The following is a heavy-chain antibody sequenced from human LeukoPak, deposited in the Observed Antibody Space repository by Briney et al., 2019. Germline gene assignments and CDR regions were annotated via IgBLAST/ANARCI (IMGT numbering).Heavy chain of an antibody. V-gene: IGHV1-2*04. J-gene: IGHJ4*02. Sequence: ASVKVSCKASGYTFTGYYMHWVRQAPGQGPEWMGWINPNSGGTYSAQKLQGWVTMTRDTSISTAYMELSRLTSDDTAVYYCARANALYCSSTTCLFDYWGQGTLVTVSS. CDR2: INPNSGGT. CDR1: GYTFTGYY. CDR3: ARANALYCSSTTCLFDY. D-gene: IGHD2-2*01.